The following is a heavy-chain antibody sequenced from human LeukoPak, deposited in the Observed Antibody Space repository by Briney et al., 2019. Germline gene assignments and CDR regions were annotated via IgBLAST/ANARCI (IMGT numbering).Heavy chain of an antibody. Sequence: GGSLRLSCAASGFNFSTYSMTWVRQTPGKALEWISYICYSGTAIYYADSVKGRFTISRDNAKNSLYLQMNSLRAEDTAVYYCARDLREQAADYWGQGTLVTVSS. J-gene: IGHJ4*02. V-gene: IGHV3-48*01. CDR2: ICYSGTAI. D-gene: IGHD1-26*01. CDR1: GFNFSTYS. CDR3: ARDLREQAADY.